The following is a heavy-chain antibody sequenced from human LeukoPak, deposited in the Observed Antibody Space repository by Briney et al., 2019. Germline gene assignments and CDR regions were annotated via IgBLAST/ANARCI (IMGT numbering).Heavy chain of an antibody. CDR1: GFTVSSNY. CDR3: ARGAYYYDQVGAFDI. D-gene: IGHD3-22*01. Sequence: GGSLRLSCAASGFTVSSNYMSWVRQAPGKGLEWVSVIYSGGSTYYADSVKGRFTISRDNSKNTLYLQMNSLRAEDTAVYYCARGAYYYDQVGAFDIWGQGTMVTVSP. V-gene: IGHV3-66*02. CDR2: IYSGGST. J-gene: IGHJ3*02.